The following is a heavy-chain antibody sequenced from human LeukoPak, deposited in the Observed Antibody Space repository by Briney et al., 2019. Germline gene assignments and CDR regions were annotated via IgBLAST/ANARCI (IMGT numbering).Heavy chain of an antibody. J-gene: IGHJ4*02. CDR3: ARDGRPLDY. V-gene: IGHV3-7*03. CDR2: IKQDGGEK. Sequence: GGSLRLSCADSGITFSSYWMSWVRQAPGKGLEWVANIKQDGGEKYYVDSVKGRFTISRDNAKNSLYLQMHNLRVEDTAVYYCARDGRPLDYWGQGTLVTVSS. CDR1: GITFSSYW.